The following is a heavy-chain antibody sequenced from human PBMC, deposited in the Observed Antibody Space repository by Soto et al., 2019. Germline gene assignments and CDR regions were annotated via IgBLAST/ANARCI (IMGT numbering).Heavy chain of an antibody. D-gene: IGHD3-22*01. CDR1: GGTFSSYA. J-gene: IGHJ3*01. V-gene: IGHV1-69*13. Sequence: ASVKVSCKASGGTFSSYAISWVRQAPGQGLEWMGGIIPIFGTANYAQKFQGRVTITADESTSTAYMELSSLRSEDTAVYYCARAPLKHNMIVVAASAFDLWGQGTMVTVSS. CDR2: IIPIFGTA. CDR3: ARAPLKHNMIVVAASAFDL.